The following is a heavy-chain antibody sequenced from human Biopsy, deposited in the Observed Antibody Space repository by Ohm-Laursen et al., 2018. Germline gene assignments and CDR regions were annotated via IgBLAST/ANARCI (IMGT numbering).Heavy chain of an antibody. J-gene: IGHJ6*02. Sequence: GSLRLSCLASGFTFSSYAMSWVRQAPGKGLEWVSAIRRPGESTYDANSVKGRFTISRDNSMNILFLHVNNLRAEDTAIYYCTKADDFWSPEGYYYYFSGMDVWGQGTTVTVSS. D-gene: IGHD3-3*01. CDR2: IRRPGEST. CDR3: TKADDFWSPEGYYYYFSGMDV. CDR1: GFTFSSYA. V-gene: IGHV3-23*01.